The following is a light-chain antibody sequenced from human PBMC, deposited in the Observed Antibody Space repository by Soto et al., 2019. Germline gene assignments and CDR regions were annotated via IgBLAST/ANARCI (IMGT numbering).Light chain of an antibody. CDR1: QSVRSN. Sequence: EIVMTQSPVTLSVSPGERATLSCRASQSVRSNLAWYQQKPGQAPRLLIYGASTRATGIPARFSGSGSGTDFTLTISSLQPEDFATYYCQQSYSTHVTFGQGTKVDIK. CDR3: QQSYSTHVT. V-gene: IGKV3-15*01. CDR2: GAS. J-gene: IGKJ1*01.